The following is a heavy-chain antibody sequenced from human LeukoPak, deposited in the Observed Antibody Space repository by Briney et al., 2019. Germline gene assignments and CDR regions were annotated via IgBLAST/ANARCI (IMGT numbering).Heavy chain of an antibody. Sequence: PGGSLRLSCAASGFTFSSYAMSWVRQAPGKGLEWVSAISGSGGSIYYADSVKGRFTISRDNSKNTLYLQMNSLRAEDTAVYYCAKYCSSTSCLTQDDYWGQGTLVTVSS. V-gene: IGHV3-23*01. CDR1: GFTFSSYA. J-gene: IGHJ4*02. CDR2: ISGSGGSI. D-gene: IGHD2-2*01. CDR3: AKYCSSTSCLTQDDY.